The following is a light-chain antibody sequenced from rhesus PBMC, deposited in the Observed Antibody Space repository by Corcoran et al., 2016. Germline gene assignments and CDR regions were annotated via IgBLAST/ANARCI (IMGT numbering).Light chain of an antibody. CDR2: MTS. V-gene: IGKV1-74*01. CDR1: ENVNKY. Sequence: DIQMTQSPSSLSASVRDRVTITSRTSENVNKYVSWYQQRPGKAPKLLVYMTSTLHPGVPSRFSGSGSGTDYTLTIGRLRSEDVGNYYCHHYYSVPYSFGQGTAV. CDR3: HHYYSVPYS. J-gene: IGKJ2*01.